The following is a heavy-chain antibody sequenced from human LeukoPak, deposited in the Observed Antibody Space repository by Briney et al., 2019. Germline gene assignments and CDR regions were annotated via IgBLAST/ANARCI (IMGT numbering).Heavy chain of an antibody. CDR3: TRGGRDGFDI. V-gene: IGHV3-13*01. CDR1: GFTFSAYD. Sequence: PGGSLRLSRAASGFTFSAYDMHWVRQATGKGLEWVSAIAAAGDTYYSGSVKGRFIISRENAKSSLYLQMNSLRVGDTALYYCTRGGRDGFDIWGQGTMVTVSS. J-gene: IGHJ3*02. D-gene: IGHD2-15*01. CDR2: IAAAGDT.